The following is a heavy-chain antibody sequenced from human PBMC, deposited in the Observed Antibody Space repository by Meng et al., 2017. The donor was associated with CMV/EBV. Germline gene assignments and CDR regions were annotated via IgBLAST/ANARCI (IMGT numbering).Heavy chain of an antibody. D-gene: IGHD1-26*01. CDR1: GFTFSSYE. J-gene: IGHJ6*02. V-gene: IGHV3-48*03. CDR2: ISNSDSTI. Sequence: GSLRLSCAASGFTFSSYEMNWVRQAPGKGLEWVSYISNSDSTIYYADSVKGRFTISRDNAKNSLYLQMNSLRAEDTAVYYCARDLLIYSGSYPYYYYGMDVWGQGTTVTVSS. CDR3: ARDLLIYSGSYPYYYYGMDV.